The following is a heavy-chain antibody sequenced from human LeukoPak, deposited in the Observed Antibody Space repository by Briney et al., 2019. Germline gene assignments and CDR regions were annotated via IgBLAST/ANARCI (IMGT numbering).Heavy chain of an antibody. D-gene: IGHD3-22*01. J-gene: IGHJ4*02. CDR1: GFTFSSYA. V-gene: IGHV3-23*01. Sequence: PGGSLRLSCAASGFTFSSYAMSWVRQAPGKGLEWVSAISGSGGSTYYADSVKCRFTISRDNSKNTLYLQMNSLRAEDTAVYYCAKDPQIVVVALFDYWGQGTLVTVSS. CDR3: AKDPQIVVVALFDY. CDR2: ISGSGGST.